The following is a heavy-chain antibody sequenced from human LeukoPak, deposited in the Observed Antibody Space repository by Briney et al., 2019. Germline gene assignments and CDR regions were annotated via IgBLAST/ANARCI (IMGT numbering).Heavy chain of an antibody. J-gene: IGHJ4*02. V-gene: IGHV4-38-2*02. CDR2: IYHSGGT. D-gene: IGHD3-16*02. CDR3: ARSDIWGSYRFLDY. Sequence: SETLSLTCTVSGYSINSGYTWGWIRQPPGKGLEWIGNIYHSGGTYYNPSLTSRVTISVDTSKNQFSLKLTSVAAADTAVYYCARSDIWGSYRFLDYWGQGALVTVSS. CDR1: GYSINSGYT.